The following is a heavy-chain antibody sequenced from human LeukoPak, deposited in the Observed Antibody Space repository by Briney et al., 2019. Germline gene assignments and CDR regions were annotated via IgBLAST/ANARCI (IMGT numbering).Heavy chain of an antibody. D-gene: IGHD1-26*01. Sequence: GGSLRLSCAASGFPFSSHVLSWVRQAPGKGLEWIAYINHNGEAIYYPDFVKGRFIISRDNAKNSLFLQMNDLRDEDTAVYYCARRSGSYWDWGQGTLVTVSS. J-gene: IGHJ4*02. CDR2: INHNGEAI. V-gene: IGHV3-48*02. CDR1: GFPFSSHV. CDR3: ARRSGSYWD.